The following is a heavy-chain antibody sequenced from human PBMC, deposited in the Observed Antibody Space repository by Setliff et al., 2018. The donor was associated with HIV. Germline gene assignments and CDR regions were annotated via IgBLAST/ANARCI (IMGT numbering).Heavy chain of an antibody. Sequence: PSETLSLTCTVSGGSISSSTYYWGWIRQPPGKGLEWIGNIFYSGSTNYNPSLKSRVTISVDTSKNRFSLKVTSVTAADTAVYYCARLNWIDVVVWGQGTLVTVSS. CDR3: ARLNWIDVVV. J-gene: IGHJ4*02. CDR1: GGSISSSTYY. V-gene: IGHV4-39*01. D-gene: IGHD2-15*01. CDR2: IFYSGST.